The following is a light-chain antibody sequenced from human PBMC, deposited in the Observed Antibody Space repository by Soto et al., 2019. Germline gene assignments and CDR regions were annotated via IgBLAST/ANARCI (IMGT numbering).Light chain of an antibody. CDR3: QQYNNWPRT. CDR2: GAS. CDR1: QSVSSK. J-gene: IGKJ3*01. V-gene: IGKV3-15*01. Sequence: EIVMTQSPATLSVSPGERATLSCRASQSVSSKLGWYQQKPGQAPRLLIYGASIRATGIPARFSGSGSGTEFTLTISSLQSEDFAVYYCQQYNNWPRTFGPGTKWISN.